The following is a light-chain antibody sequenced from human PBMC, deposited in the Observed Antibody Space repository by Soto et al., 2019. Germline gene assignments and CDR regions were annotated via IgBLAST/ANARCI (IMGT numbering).Light chain of an antibody. J-gene: IGKJ4*01. V-gene: IGKV1-13*02. Sequence: AVQLTQSPSSLSASVGDRVTISFRASQDISSALAWYQQKPGKPPKVLIFDASYLEIGVPSRFSGGGSGTDFTLNISSLQPEDFAAYYCQHCITYPPLFTFGGGTKVDSK. CDR2: DAS. CDR1: QDISSA. CDR3: QHCITYPPLFT.